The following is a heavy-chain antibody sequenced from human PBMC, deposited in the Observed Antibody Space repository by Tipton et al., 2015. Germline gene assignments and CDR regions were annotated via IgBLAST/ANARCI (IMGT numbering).Heavy chain of an antibody. J-gene: IGHJ5*02. D-gene: IGHD4-11*01. Sequence: QSGPEVKKPGASVKVSCKASGYTLTGFYMHWVRQAPGQGLEWMGWINPNSGGINYSQKFQGWVTMTRDTSINTAYMELSRLRSDDTAVYYCARGSPRTTVTTWWFDPWGQGTLVIVSS. V-gene: IGHV1-2*04. CDR3: ARGSPRTTVTTWWFDP. CDR1: GYTLTGFY. CDR2: INPNSGGI.